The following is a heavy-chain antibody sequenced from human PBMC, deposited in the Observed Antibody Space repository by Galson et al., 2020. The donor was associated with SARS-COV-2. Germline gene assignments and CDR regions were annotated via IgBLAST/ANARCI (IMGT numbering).Heavy chain of an antibody. Sequence: QLGESLKISCAASGFTFSSYWMSWVRQAPGKGLAWVANIKQDGSEKYYVDSVKGRFTISRDNAKNSLYLQMNSLRAEDTAVYYCARGVYSSSWYRFDPWGQGTLVTVSS. CDR2: IKQDGSEK. J-gene: IGHJ5*02. V-gene: IGHV3-7*01. CDR3: ARGVYSSSWYRFDP. D-gene: IGHD6-13*01. CDR1: GFTFSSYW.